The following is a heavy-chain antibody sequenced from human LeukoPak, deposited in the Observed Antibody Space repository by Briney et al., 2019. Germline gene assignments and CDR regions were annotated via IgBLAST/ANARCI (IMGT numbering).Heavy chain of an antibody. CDR2: INHSGST. J-gene: IGHJ6*02. D-gene: IGHD3-10*01. V-gene: IGHV4-34*01. CDR1: GGSFSGYY. Sequence: PSETLSLTCAVYGGSFSGYYWSWIRQPPGKGLEWIGEINHSGSTNYNPSLKSRVTISVDTSKNQFSLKLSSVTAADTAVYYCARAYGSGRYYIGSLTRNYYYYGMDVWGQGTTVTVSS. CDR3: ARAYGSGRYYIGSLTRNYYYYGMDV.